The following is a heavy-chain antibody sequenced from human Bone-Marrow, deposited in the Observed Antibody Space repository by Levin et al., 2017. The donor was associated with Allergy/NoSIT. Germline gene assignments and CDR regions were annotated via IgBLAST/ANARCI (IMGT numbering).Heavy chain of an antibody. Sequence: PGGSLRLSCAASGFTFSSYEMNWVRQAPGKGLEWVSYISSSGSTIYYADSVKGRFTISRDNAKNSLYLQMNSLRAEDTAVYYCARSAWSPYVVVVAVTGESAYWGQGTLVSVSS. V-gene: IGHV3-48*03. J-gene: IGHJ4*02. CDR3: ARSAWSPYVVVVAVTGESAY. CDR1: GFTFSSYE. D-gene: IGHD2-15*01. CDR2: ISSSGSTI.